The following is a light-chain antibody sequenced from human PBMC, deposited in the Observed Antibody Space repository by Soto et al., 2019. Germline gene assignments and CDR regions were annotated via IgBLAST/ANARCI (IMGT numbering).Light chain of an antibody. J-gene: IGKJ5*01. Sequence: DIQMTQSPSSLSASVGDRVTITCQASQDISNYLNWYQQKPGKAPKLLIYDASNLETGVPSSFSGSGSGTDFTVTISSLQPEYIATYYCQQYDNLPITFGQGTRLEIK. CDR3: QQYDNLPIT. CDR1: QDISNY. CDR2: DAS. V-gene: IGKV1-33*01.